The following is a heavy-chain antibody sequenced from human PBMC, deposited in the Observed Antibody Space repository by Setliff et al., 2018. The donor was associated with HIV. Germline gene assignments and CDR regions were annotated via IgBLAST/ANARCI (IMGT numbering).Heavy chain of an antibody. CDR1: GYTFTSYY. J-gene: IGHJ6*03. Sequence: GASVKVSCKASGYTFTSYYMHWVRQAPGQGLEWMGIINPSGGSTSYAQKFQGRVTMTRDTSTSTVYMELSSLRSEDTAVYYCAREESITIFGVPIWGYYYYYMDVWG. D-gene: IGHD3-3*01. CDR2: INPSGGST. V-gene: IGHV1-46*01. CDR3: AREESITIFGVPIWGYYYYYMDV.